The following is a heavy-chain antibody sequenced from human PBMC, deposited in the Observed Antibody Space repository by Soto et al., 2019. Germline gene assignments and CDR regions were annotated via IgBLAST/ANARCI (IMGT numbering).Heavy chain of an antibody. Sequence: EVQLVESGGGLVQPGGPLRLSCAASGFPFISYGMHWVRKAPGKGRVWGSRIRTDGPETHYADSVKGRFTISRDNAKNTLYLQMNSLRGEDTAVYYCARPRTSDWAYDIWGQGTMVIVSS. CDR1: GFPFISYG. J-gene: IGHJ3*02. CDR2: IRTDGPET. D-gene: IGHD3-9*01. V-gene: IGHV3-74*01. CDR3: ARPRTSDWAYDI.